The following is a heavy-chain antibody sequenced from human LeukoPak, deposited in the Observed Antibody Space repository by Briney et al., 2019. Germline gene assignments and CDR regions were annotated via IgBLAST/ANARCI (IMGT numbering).Heavy chain of an antibody. J-gene: IGHJ6*03. CDR1: GFTFSSYE. CDR2: ISSSGSTI. CDR3: ARVRRNSSGWYRSYYYYMDV. D-gene: IGHD6-19*01. Sequence: GGSLRLSCAASGFTFSSYEMNWVRQAPGKGLEWVSYISSSGSTIYYADSVKGRFTISRDNAKNSLYLQMNSLRAEDTAVYYCARVRRNSSGWYRSYYYYMDVWGKGTTVTISS. V-gene: IGHV3-48*03.